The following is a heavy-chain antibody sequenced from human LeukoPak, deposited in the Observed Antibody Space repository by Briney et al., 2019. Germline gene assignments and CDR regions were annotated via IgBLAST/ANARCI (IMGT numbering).Heavy chain of an antibody. V-gene: IGHV3-74*01. J-gene: IGHJ4*02. D-gene: IGHD3-22*01. CDR1: GFTLSSYW. CDR2: ITSDGSST. CDR3: ARDFSAYDTSGYRAGDC. Sequence: PGGCLRLSCAASGFTLSSYWMHWVRQAPGKGLVWVSRITSDGSSTSYADSVKGRFTISRDDAKNTLYLQMNSLRAEDTAVYYCARDFSAYDTSGYRAGDCWGQGTLVTVSS.